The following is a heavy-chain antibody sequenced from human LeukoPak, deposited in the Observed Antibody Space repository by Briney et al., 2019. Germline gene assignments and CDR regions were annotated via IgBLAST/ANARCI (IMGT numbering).Heavy chain of an antibody. D-gene: IGHD3-3*01. Sequence: SETLSLTCTVSGGSISSYYWSWIRQPPGKGLEWIGYIYYSGSTNYNPSLKSRVTISVDTSKNQFSLKLKSVIAADTAVYYCARTQEWSLPFDYWGQGTLVSVSS. CDR3: ARTQEWSLPFDY. V-gene: IGHV4-59*01. J-gene: IGHJ4*02. CDR1: GGSISSYY. CDR2: IYYSGST.